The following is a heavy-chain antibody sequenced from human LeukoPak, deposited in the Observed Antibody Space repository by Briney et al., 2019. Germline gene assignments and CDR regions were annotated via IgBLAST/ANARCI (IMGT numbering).Heavy chain of an antibody. CDR3: AKAGKGDYGDHDYFDY. V-gene: IGHV3-30*18. CDR1: GLTFSSYG. CDR2: ISYDGSNK. D-gene: IGHD4-17*01. J-gene: IGHJ4*02. Sequence: GRSLRLSCAASGLTFSSYGMHWVRQAPGKGLEWVAVISYDGSNKYYADSVKGRFTISRDNSKNTLYLQMNSLRAEDTAVYYCAKAGKGDYGDHDYFDYWGQGTLVTVSS.